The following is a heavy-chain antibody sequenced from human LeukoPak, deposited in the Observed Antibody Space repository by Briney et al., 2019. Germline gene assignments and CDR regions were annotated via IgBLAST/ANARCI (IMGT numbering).Heavy chain of an antibody. CDR3: AKCGEAVAGTGYWYFDL. J-gene: IGHJ2*01. CDR1: GFTFSSYA. D-gene: IGHD6-19*01. CDR2: ISGSGGST. V-gene: IGHV3-23*01. Sequence: PGGSLRLSCAASGFTFSSYAMSWVRQAPGKGLEWVSAISGSGGSTYYADSVKGRFTISRDNSKNTLYLQMNSLRAEDTAVYYCAKCGEAVAGTGYWYFDLRGRGTLVTVSS.